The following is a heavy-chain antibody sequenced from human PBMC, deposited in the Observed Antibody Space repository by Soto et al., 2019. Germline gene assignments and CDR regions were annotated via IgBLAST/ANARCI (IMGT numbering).Heavy chain of an antibody. CDR3: ANAPYGVVAKNWFDS. J-gene: IGHJ5*01. CDR2: ISGRAADT. CDR1: GFTFDSFA. V-gene: IGHV3-23*01. D-gene: IGHD3-3*01. Sequence: EVQLLESGGDFVQPGGSLRLSCTASGFTFDSFAMNWFRQGPGKGLEWVAVISGRAADTFYSDSVEGRFTISRDNSKNTVYLQMNGLRADDTAVYYCANAPYGVVAKNWFDSWGQGTLVTVSS.